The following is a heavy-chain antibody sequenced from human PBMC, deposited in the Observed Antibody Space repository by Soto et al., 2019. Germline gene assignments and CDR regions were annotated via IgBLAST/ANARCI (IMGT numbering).Heavy chain of an antibody. CDR3: VGGYYFGDY. V-gene: IGHV3-30*03. CDR2: ISYDGSNK. Sequence: QVQLVDSGGGVVQPGRSLRLSCAASGFTFSSYGMHWVRQAPGKGLQWVAVISYDGSNKYYADSVKGRFTISRDNSKNTLYLQMNSLRAEDTAVYYCVGGYYFGDYWGQGTLVTVSS. J-gene: IGHJ4*02. D-gene: IGHD3-22*01. CDR1: GFTFSSYG.